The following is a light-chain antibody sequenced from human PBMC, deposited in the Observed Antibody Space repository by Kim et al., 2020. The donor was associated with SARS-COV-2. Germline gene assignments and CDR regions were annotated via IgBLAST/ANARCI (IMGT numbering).Light chain of an antibody. J-gene: IGLJ3*02. CDR2: GNS. Sequence: TVANSRNVGTSNIGAGYGFHWDQQLPRTAPKPLIYGNSNRPSGVPDRFSGSKSGTSASLAITGLQAEDEADYYCQSYDSSLSGWVFGGGTQLTVL. V-gene: IGLV1-40*01. CDR1: TSNIGAGYG. CDR3: QSYDSSLSGWV.